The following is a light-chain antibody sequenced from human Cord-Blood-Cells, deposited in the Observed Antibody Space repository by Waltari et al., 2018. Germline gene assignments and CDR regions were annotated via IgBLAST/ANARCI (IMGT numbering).Light chain of an antibody. V-gene: IGLV2-14*01. Sequence: ALLRPASVSGPLGRWTTTPCTGTASAVGGYNYFSGNQQNPGKAPKLRIYDVGNRPSGVSNRFSGSKSGNTASLTISGLQAEDEADYYCSSYTSSSPPYVFGTGTKVTVL. J-gene: IGLJ1*01. CDR2: DVG. CDR1: ASAVGGYNY. CDR3: SSYTSSSPPYV.